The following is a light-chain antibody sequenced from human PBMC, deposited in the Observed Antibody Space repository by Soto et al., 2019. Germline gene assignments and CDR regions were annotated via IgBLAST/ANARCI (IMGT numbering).Light chain of an antibody. CDR1: SSDVGAYNF. CDR2: DVS. J-gene: IGLJ1*01. CDR3: SSYTRSSTHV. V-gene: IGLV2-14*03. Sequence: QSALTQPASVSGSPGQSITISCTGTSSDVGAYNFVSWYQQHPGKVPKLMIFDVSSRPSGVSDRFSGSKSGNTASLTISGHQAEDEGDYYCSSYTRSSTHVFGSGTTLTVL.